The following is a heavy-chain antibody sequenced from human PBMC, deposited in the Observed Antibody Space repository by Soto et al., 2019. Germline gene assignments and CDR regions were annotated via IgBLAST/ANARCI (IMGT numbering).Heavy chain of an antibody. CDR2: INPNSGGT. CDR1: GYTFTGYY. V-gene: IGHV1-2*04. Sequence: ASVKVSCKASGYTFTGYYMHWVRQAPGQGLEWMGWINPNSGGTNYAQKFQGWVTMTRDTSISTAYMEPSRLRSDDTAVYYCARDRAHGFWGGYGMDVWGQGTTVTVSS. J-gene: IGHJ6*02. CDR3: ARDRAHGFWGGYGMDV. D-gene: IGHD3-3*01.